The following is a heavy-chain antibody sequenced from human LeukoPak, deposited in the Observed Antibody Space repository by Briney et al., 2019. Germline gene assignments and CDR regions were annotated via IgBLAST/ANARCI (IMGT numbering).Heavy chain of an antibody. J-gene: IGHJ4*02. CDR2: IYYSGST. D-gene: IGHD4-17*01. Sequence: SETLSLTCTVSGGSISSYYWGWIRQPPAKGLECIGNIYYSGSTYHNPSLKSRVTISVDTSKNQFSLELSSVTAADTAVYYCASAPTSPTVTTRAFDYWGQGTLVTVSS. CDR3: ASAPTSPTVTTRAFDY. V-gene: IGHV4-39*07. CDR1: GGSISSYY.